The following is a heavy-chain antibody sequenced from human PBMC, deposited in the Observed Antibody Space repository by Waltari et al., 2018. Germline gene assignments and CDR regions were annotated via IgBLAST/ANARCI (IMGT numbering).Heavy chain of an antibody. CDR3: ARELLVVTSPYYGLDV. CDR1: GYTFTGYY. D-gene: IGHD2-15*01. J-gene: IGHJ6*02. Sequence: QVHLMQSGAEVKKPGASVKVSCNTSGYTFTGYYMHWVRQAPGQGLEWMGWVNPNSGDTNYAQKFQGRVTMTRDTSISTAYMELSRLRSDDAAVYFCARELLVVTSPYYGLDVWGQGTTVTVSS. CDR2: VNPNSGDT. V-gene: IGHV1-2*02.